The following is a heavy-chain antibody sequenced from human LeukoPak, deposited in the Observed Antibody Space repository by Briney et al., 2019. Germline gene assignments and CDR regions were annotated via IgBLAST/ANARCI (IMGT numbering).Heavy chain of an antibody. J-gene: IGHJ2*01. V-gene: IGHV4-59*01. CDR1: GDSIRSYY. D-gene: IGHD3-10*01. Sequence: PSETLSLTCTVSGDSIRSYYWSWIRQPPAKGLEWIGYIYYSGSTNYNPSLKSRVTISVDTPKTQFSLKMNSVTAADTAVYYCARLQRITMAGPDYWYFDLWGRGTLVTVSS. CDR3: ARLQRITMAGPDYWYFDL. CDR2: IYYSGST.